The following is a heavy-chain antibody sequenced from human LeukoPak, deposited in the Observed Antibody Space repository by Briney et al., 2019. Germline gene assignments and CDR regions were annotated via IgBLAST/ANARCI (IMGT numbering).Heavy chain of an antibody. D-gene: IGHD3-9*01. J-gene: IGHJ4*02. CDR1: GFTFSSYS. Sequence: GGSLRLSCAASGFTFSSYSMNWVRQAPGKGLVWVSRVRPEGTTTAYADSVKGRFTISRDNAKNTLFLQMNSLSAEDTAVYYCARDLDWILFDYWGQGTLVTVSS. CDR3: ARDLDWILFDY. V-gene: IGHV3-74*03. CDR2: VRPEGTTT.